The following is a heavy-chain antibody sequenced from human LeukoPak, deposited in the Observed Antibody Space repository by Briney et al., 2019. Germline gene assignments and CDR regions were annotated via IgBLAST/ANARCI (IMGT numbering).Heavy chain of an antibody. J-gene: IGHJ4*02. CDR3: ARTLVPALASLYY. V-gene: IGHV3-7*01. CDR2: IKQDGSEK. Sequence: GGSLRLSCAASGFTFSSYWMSWVRQAPGKGLEWVANIKQDGSEKYYVDSVKGRFTISRDNAKNSLYLQMNSLRAEDTAVYYCARTLVPALASLYYWGQGTLVTVSS. D-gene: IGHD2-2*01. CDR1: GFTFSSYW.